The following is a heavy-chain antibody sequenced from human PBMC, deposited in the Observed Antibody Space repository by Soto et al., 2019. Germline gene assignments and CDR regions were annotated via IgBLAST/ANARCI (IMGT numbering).Heavy chain of an antibody. CDR2: TYYRSQWFN. J-gene: IGHJ4*02. V-gene: IGHV6-1*01. D-gene: IGHD6-13*01. Sequence: LSLTCAISGDSVSSNIVTWDWIRQSPSRGLEWLGRTYYRSQWFNDYAVSVKSRMTINADTSKNQFSLQLNYVTPEDTAVYYCARLLGTSWFVGWGQRTPVTVSS. CDR1: GDSVSSNIVT. CDR3: ARLLGTSWFVG.